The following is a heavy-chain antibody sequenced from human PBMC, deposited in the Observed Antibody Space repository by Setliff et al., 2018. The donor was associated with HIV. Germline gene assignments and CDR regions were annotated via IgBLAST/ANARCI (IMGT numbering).Heavy chain of an antibody. Sequence: SETLSLTCTVSGGSISSSSYYWGWIRQPPGKGLDWIGSIYYSGSTYYNPSLKSRVTISVDTSKNQFSLKLTSVTAADTAVYYCARGPSLQTTLFDYWGQGTLVTVSS. J-gene: IGHJ4*02. CDR2: IYYSGST. V-gene: IGHV4-39*07. CDR3: ARGPSLQTTLFDY. CDR1: GGSISSSSYY.